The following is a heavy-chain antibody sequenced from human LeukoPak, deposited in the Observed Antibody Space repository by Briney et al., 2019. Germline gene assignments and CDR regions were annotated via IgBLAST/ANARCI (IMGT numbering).Heavy chain of an antibody. CDR2: IYHSGST. J-gene: IGHJ4*02. D-gene: IGHD3-10*01. CDR3: AAYDYYGSGSYFDY. Sequence: SETLSLTCAVYGGSFSGYYWGWIRQPPGKGLEWIGSIYHSGSTYYNPSLKSRVTISVDTSKNQFSLKLSSVTAADTAVYYCAAYDYYGSGSYFDYWGQGTLVTVSS. V-gene: IGHV4-38-2*01. CDR1: GGSFSGYY.